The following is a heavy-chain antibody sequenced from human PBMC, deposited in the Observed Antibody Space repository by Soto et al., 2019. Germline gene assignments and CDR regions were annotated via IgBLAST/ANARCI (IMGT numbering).Heavy chain of an antibody. D-gene: IGHD3-10*01. CDR1: GYSFTSYW. CDR3: ARPFNMVRGVIITGEGYSMDV. CDR2: IDPSDSYT. Sequence: GDSLKISCKGSGYSFTSYWISWVRQIPGKAVQSXGRIDPSDSYTNYSPSFQGHVTISADKSISTAYLQWSSLKASDTAMYYCARPFNMVRGVIITGEGYSMDVWGQGTTVTVSS. J-gene: IGHJ6*02. V-gene: IGHV5-10-1*01.